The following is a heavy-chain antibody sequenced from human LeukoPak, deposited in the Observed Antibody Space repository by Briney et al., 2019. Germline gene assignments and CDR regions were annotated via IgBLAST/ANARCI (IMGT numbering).Heavy chain of an antibody. D-gene: IGHD5-18*01. J-gene: IGHJ4*02. V-gene: IGHV3-48*01. CDR3: ARDLVQLWSKDY. CDR1: GFTFSSYS. Sequence: GGSLRLSCVASGFTFSSYSMNWVRQAPGKGLEWVSYISSSGRNIYYADSVKGRFTISRDKDKNSLYLQMNSLRAEDTAVYYCARDLVQLWSKDYWGQGTLVTVSS. CDR2: ISSSGRNI.